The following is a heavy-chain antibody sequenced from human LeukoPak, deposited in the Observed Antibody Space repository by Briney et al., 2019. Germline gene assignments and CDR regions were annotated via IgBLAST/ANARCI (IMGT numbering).Heavy chain of an antibody. Sequence: SETLSLTCAVSHYSISSGYYWGWIRQPPQKXLEWIATIYRTGSTYYNPSLKSRVTISVDTSKNQFSLNLSSVTAADTAVYYCAREGSGNTLGYWGQGTLVTVSS. CDR2: IYRTGST. V-gene: IGHV4-38-2*02. J-gene: IGHJ4*02. D-gene: IGHD2-15*01. CDR1: HYSISSGYY. CDR3: AREGSGNTLGY.